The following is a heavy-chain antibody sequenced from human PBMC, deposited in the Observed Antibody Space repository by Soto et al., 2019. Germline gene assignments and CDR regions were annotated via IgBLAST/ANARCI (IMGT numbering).Heavy chain of an antibody. CDR3: ASDLGRNFDAFDI. CDR2: IYHSGST. J-gene: IGHJ3*02. Sequence: QLQLQESGSGLVKPSQTLSLTCAVSGGSISSGGYSWSWIRQPPGKGLEWIGYIYHSGSTYYNPSLKSRVTISVDRSKNQFALKLSSVTAADTAVYYCASDLGRNFDAFDIWGQGTMVTVSS. D-gene: IGHD1-26*01. CDR1: GGSISSGGYS. V-gene: IGHV4-30-2*01.